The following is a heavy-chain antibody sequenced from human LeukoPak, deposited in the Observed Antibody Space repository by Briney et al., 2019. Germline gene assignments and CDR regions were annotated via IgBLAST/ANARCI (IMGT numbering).Heavy chain of an antibody. J-gene: IGHJ4*02. D-gene: IGHD1-26*01. CDR2: INTNSGGT. V-gene: IGHV1-2*02. CDR1: GYIFTGYY. Sequence: ASVKVSCKASGYIFTGYYMHWVRQAPGQGLEWMGWINTNSGGTNSAQKFQGRVTMPSDTSISTAYMELSRLTSDDTAVYYCARHPYSGSYHFDYWGQGTLVTVSS. CDR3: ARHPYSGSYHFDY.